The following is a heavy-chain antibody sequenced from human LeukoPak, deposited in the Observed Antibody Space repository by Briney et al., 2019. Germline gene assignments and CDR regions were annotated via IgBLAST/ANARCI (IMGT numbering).Heavy chain of an antibody. J-gene: IGHJ6*03. Sequence: ASVKVSCKASGYTFTGYYMHWVRQAPGQGLKWMGWINPNSGGTNYAQKFQGRVTMTRDTSISTAYMELSRLRSDDTAVYYCAREGSTVTSTYYYYYYMDVWGKGTTVTVSS. CDR3: AREGSTVTSTYYYYYYMDV. CDR2: INPNSGGT. V-gene: IGHV1-2*02. CDR1: GYTFTGYY. D-gene: IGHD4-11*01.